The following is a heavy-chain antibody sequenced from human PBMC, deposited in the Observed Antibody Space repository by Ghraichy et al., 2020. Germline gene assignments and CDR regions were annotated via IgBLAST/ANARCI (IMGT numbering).Heavy chain of an antibody. Sequence: VAAISGGGGSTYYADSVKGRFTISRDNSKNTLYLQMNSLRAEYTAVYYCSTTSGGNSPARLHID. CDR3: STTSGGNSPARLHID. V-gene: IGHV3-23*01. CDR2: ISGGGGST. J-gene: IGHJ4*01. D-gene: IGHD4-23*01.